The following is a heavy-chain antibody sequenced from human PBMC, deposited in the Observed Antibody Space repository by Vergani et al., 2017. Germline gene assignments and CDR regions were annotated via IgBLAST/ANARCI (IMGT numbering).Heavy chain of an antibody. Sequence: QVQLVQSGAEVKKPGSSVKVSCKASGGTFSSYAISWVRQAPGQGLEWMGGTIPIFGTANYAQKFQGRVTITADESTSTAYMELSSLRAEDTAVYYCAGLSRDGYNYHFYYFDYWGQGTLVTVSS. V-gene: IGHV1-69*01. D-gene: IGHD5-24*01. CDR2: TIPIFGTA. CDR3: AGLSRDGYNYHFYYFDY. CDR1: GGTFSSYA. J-gene: IGHJ4*02.